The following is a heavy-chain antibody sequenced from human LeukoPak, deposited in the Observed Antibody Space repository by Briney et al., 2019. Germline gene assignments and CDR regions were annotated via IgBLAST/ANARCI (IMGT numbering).Heavy chain of an antibody. J-gene: IGHJ2*01. Sequence: GGSLRLSCAASGFTFSSYAMHWVRQAPGKGLEWVAVISYDGSNKYYADSVKGRFTISRDNSKNTLYLQMNSLRAEDTAVYYCARVVEYCSSTGCNYWYFDLWGRGTLVTVSS. CDR3: ARVVEYCSSTGCNYWYFDL. D-gene: IGHD2-2*01. CDR1: GFTFSSYA. V-gene: IGHV3-30-3*01. CDR2: ISYDGSNK.